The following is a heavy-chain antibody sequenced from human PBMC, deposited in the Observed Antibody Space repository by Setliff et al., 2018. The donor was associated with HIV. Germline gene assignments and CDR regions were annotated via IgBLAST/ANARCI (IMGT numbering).Heavy chain of an antibody. CDR3: AGDNYGDYARD. D-gene: IGHD4-17*01. Sequence: ASVKVSCKASGGTFSSYGISWVRQAPGQGLEWMGWISAYNGNTNYAQKLQGRVTMTTDTSTSTAYMELSRLTFDDTAVYYCAGDNYGDYARDWGLGTLVTVSS. V-gene: IGHV1-18*01. CDR1: GGTFSSYG. J-gene: IGHJ4*02. CDR2: ISAYNGNT.